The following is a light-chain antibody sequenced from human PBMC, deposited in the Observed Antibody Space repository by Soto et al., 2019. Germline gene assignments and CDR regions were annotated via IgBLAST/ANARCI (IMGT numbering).Light chain of an antibody. J-gene: IGKJ1*01. V-gene: IGKV1-6*01. Sequence: AIQMTQSPSSLSASVGDRVTITCRASQGIRNDLGWFQQKPGKAPKLLIYAASNLQSGVPSRFSGSGSGTDFTLTISSLEPEDFAVYYCQQYGSSPQAFGQGTKVDIK. CDR2: AAS. CDR1: QGIRND. CDR3: QQYGSSPQA.